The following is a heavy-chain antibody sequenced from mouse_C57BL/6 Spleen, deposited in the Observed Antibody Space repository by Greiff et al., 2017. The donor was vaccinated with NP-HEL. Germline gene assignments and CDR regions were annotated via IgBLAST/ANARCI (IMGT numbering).Heavy chain of an antibody. V-gene: IGHV1-82*01. J-gene: IGHJ4*01. CDR1: GYAFSSSW. CDR2: IYPGDGDT. D-gene: IGHD4-1*01. CDR3: ARWSGTGAIDY. Sequence: VQLQQSGPELVKPGASVKISCKASGYAFSSSWMNWVKQRPGKGLEWIGRIYPGDGDTNYNGKFKGKATLTADKSASTAYMQLSSLTSEDSAVYFGARWSGTGAIDYWGQGTSVTVSS.